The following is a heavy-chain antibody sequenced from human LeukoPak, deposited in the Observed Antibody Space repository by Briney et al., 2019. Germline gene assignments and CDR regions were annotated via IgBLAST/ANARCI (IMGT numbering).Heavy chain of an antibody. J-gene: IGHJ4*02. CDR3: ATDSFGIFDY. V-gene: IGHV3-7*03. Sequence: GGSLRLSCAASGFAFSSCWMNWVRQAPGPGLEWVAKIKEDGSEKYYVDSVKGRFTISRDNAENSLYLQMNSLRAEDTAVYYCATDSFGIFDYWGQGTLVTVSS. D-gene: IGHD3-10*01. CDR1: GFAFSSCW. CDR2: IKEDGSEK.